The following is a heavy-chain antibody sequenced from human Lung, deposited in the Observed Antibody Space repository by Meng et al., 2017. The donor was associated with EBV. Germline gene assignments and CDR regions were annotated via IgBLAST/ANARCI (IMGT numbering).Heavy chain of an antibody. CDR1: GGSFSDYS. V-gene: IGHV4-34*01. CDR3: AREWCSGGSCYPDY. Sequence: QVEVQQWGAGLLKPSVPLSLTCAVDGGSFSDYSWNWIRQSSGKGLEWIGEITHSGNTYYDPSLKSRVTISVDTSKNQFSLKLSSVTAADTAVYYCAREWCSGGSCYPDYWGQGTLVTVSS. D-gene: IGHD2-15*01. J-gene: IGHJ4*02. CDR2: ITHSGNT.